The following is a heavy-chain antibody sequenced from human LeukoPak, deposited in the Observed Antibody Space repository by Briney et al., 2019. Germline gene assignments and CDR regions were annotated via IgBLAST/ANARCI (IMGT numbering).Heavy chain of an antibody. J-gene: IGHJ6*02. V-gene: IGHV4-4*09. Sequence: PSETLSLTCTVSGGSMSNYYWTWIRQPPGQGLEWIGYTYNSGRTNYNPSLKSRVTISADTSKNQFSLKLDSVTAADTANYYWARRRRIGAAGGDGMDVWGQGTTVTVSS. CDR2: TYNSGRT. CDR3: ARRRRIGAAGGDGMDV. CDR1: GGSMSNYY. D-gene: IGHD6-13*01.